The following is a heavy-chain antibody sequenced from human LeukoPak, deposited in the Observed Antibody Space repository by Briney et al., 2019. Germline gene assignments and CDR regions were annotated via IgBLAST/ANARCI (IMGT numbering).Heavy chain of an antibody. CDR3: ARNGEYRYSYGYVYGY. CDR1: GCTFTGYY. J-gene: IGHJ4*02. Sequence: GASVKVSCKASGCTFTGYYMHWVRQAPGQGLEWMGWINPNSGGTNYAQKFQGRVTMTRDTSISTAYMELSRLRSDDTAVYYCARNGEYRYSYGYVYGYWGQGTLVTVSS. V-gene: IGHV1-2*02. D-gene: IGHD5-18*01. CDR2: INPNSGGT.